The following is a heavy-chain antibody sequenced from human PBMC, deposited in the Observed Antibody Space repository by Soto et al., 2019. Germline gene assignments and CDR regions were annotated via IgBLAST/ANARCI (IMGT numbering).Heavy chain of an antibody. V-gene: IGHV4-4*07. J-gene: IGHJ5*02. Sequence: QVQLQESGPGLVKPSETLSLTCIVSGGSISGYYWSWIRQPAGKELEWIGRIYSDGTTNYNPSLKGRGSMSVDTSKKQISLTLTSVTAADTAMYYCARDRGYRSGSFGSWGQGVLVTVSS. D-gene: IGHD5-18*01. CDR1: GGSISGYY. CDR3: ARDRGYRSGSFGS. CDR2: IYSDGTT.